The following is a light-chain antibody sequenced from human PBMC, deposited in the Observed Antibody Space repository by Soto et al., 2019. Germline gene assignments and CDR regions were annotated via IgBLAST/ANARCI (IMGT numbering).Light chain of an antibody. Sequence: IQLTQSPSSLSASVGDRVTITCQASQGISSYLAWYQQKPGKAPKLLIYAASTLQRGVPSRFSGSGSGTDFTLTISSLQPEDFATYYCQQLNSYLWTFGQGTKVEIK. V-gene: IGKV1-9*01. J-gene: IGKJ1*01. CDR1: QGISSY. CDR3: QQLNSYLWT. CDR2: AAS.